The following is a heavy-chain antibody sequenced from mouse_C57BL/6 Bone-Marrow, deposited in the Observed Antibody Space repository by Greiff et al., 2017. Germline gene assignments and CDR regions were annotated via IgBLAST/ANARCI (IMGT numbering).Heavy chain of an antibody. Sequence: VQLQQPGAELVKPGASVKLSCKASGYTFTSYWMQWVKQRPGQGLEWIGEIDPSDSYTNYNQKFKGKATLTVDTSSSTAYMQLSSLTSEDSAVYYCARSDDDEYYFDYWGQGTTLTVSS. V-gene: IGHV1-50*01. CDR1: GYTFTSYW. J-gene: IGHJ2*01. CDR2: IDPSDSYT. D-gene: IGHD2-4*01. CDR3: ARSDDDEYYFDY.